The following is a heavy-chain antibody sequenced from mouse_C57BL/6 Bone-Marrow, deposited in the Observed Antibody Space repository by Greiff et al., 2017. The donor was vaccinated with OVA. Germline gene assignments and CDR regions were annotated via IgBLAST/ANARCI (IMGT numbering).Heavy chain of an antibody. CDR3: TRDYSNYLYYFDY. Sequence: VHLVESGAELVRPGASVTLSCKASGYTFTDYEMHWVKQTPVHGLEWIGAIDPETGGTAYNQKFKGKAILTADKSSSTAYMELRSLTSEDSAVYYCTRDYSNYLYYFDYWGQGTTLTVSS. CDR2: IDPETGGT. V-gene: IGHV1-15*01. J-gene: IGHJ2*01. D-gene: IGHD2-5*01. CDR1: GYTFTDYE.